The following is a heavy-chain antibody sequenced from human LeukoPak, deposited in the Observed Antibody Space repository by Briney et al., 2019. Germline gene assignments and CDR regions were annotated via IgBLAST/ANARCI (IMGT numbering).Heavy chain of an antibody. Sequence: ASVKVSCKDSGYTFTGYYMHWVRQAPGQGLEWMGWINPNSGGTNYAQKFQGRVTMTRDTSISTAYMEPSRLRSDDTAVYYCARELWGAITMVRGVIDYWGQGTLVTVSS. CDR3: ARELWGAITMVRGVIDY. CDR1: GYTFTGYY. V-gene: IGHV1-2*02. CDR2: INPNSGGT. J-gene: IGHJ4*02. D-gene: IGHD3-10*01.